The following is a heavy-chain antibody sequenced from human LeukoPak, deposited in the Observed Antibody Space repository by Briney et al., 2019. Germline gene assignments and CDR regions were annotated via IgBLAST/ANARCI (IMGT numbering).Heavy chain of an antibody. D-gene: IGHD6-19*01. V-gene: IGHV3-23*05. CDR2: IVTSYVGT. Sequence: GGSLRLSCAASGFTFRDYTMAWVRQAPGKGLQWVASIVTSYVGTYYVDSVAGRFVVSRDNSKNILYLQMNRLRVEDTAMYFCAKGKVAGPLDWFDPWGPGTLVTVSS. CDR3: AKGKVAGPLDWFDP. J-gene: IGHJ5*02. CDR1: GFTFRDYT.